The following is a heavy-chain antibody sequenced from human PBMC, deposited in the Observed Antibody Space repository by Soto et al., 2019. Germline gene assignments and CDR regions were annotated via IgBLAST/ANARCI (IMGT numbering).Heavy chain of an antibody. J-gene: IGHJ5*02. CDR2: IYYSGST. D-gene: IGHD3-3*01. Sequence: PSETLSLTCTVSGGSISSSSYYWGWIRQPPGKGLEWIGSIYYSGSTYYNLSLKGRVTISVDTSKNQFSLRLSSVTAADTAIYYCATRITVFGLLIPPFDPWGQGTHVTVSS. V-gene: IGHV4-39*01. CDR3: ATRITVFGLLIPPFDP. CDR1: GGSISSSSYY.